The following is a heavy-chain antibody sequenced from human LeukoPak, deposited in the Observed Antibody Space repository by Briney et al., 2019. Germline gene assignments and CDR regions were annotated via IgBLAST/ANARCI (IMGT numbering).Heavy chain of an antibody. CDR3: AREILGGFNPGAY. Sequence: SETLSLTCTVSLDSTTSNFWSWVRQPPGKGLEWIGEIHRSGSPNYNPSLQSRVTISIDRSRSQIALELSSVTAADTAVYYCAREILGGFNPGAYWGQGTLVTVSS. V-gene: IGHV4-4*02. CDR1: LDSTTSNF. CDR2: IHRSGSP. D-gene: IGHD1-14*01. J-gene: IGHJ4*02.